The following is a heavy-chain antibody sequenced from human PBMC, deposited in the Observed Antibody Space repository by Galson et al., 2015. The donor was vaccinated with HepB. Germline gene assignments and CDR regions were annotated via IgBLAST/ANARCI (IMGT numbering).Heavy chain of an antibody. CDR3: AREDRVLSHFDC. V-gene: IGHV3-74*01. D-gene: IGHD2/OR15-2a*01. CDR2: INGDGSTT. CDR1: GFTFSTYW. Sequence: SLRLSCAASGFTFSTYWMHWVRQAPGKGLVWVSRINGDGSTTGYADSVKGRFTISRDNAKNTLYLQMNSLRAEDTAVYFCAREDRVLSHFDCWGQGILVTVSS. J-gene: IGHJ4*02.